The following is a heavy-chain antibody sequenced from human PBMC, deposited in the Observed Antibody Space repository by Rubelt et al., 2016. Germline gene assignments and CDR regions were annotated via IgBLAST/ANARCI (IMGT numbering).Heavy chain of an antibody. CDR3: ATGIIRLKPFDY. J-gene: IGHJ4*02. V-gene: IGHV1-69*06. Sequence: QVQLVQSGAEVKKPGSSMKVSCKASGGTFSSYAISWVRQAPGQGLEWMGGIIPIFGTANYAQKFQGRVTMTEDTSTDTAYMELSSLRSEDTAVYYCATGIIRLKPFDYWGQGTLVTVSS. CDR2: IIPIFGTA. CDR1: GGTFSSYA. D-gene: IGHD2-15*01.